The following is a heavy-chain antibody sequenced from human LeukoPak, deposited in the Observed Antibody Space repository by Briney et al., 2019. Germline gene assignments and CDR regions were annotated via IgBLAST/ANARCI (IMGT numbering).Heavy chain of an antibody. V-gene: IGHV4-30-2*01. Sequence: SETLSLTCAVSGGSISSGGYSWSWIRQPPGKGLEWIGYIYHSGSTYYNPSLKSRVTISVDRSKNQFSLKLSSVTAADTAVYYCASVITIFGVVTAFDIWGQGTMVTVSS. J-gene: IGHJ3*02. CDR2: IYHSGST. CDR1: GGSISSGGYS. D-gene: IGHD3-3*01. CDR3: ASVITIFGVVTAFDI.